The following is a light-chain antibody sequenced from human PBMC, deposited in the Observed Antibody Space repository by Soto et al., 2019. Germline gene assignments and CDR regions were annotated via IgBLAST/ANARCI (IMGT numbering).Light chain of an antibody. V-gene: IGKV3-15*01. Sequence: EIVMTQSPATLSVSPGERATLSCRASQTVSSNLAWYQQKPGQAPRLLIYGASTRATGIPVRFSGSGSGTEFTLIISSLQSEDFAVYYCQQYNNWLPLTFGRGTRLEIK. CDR2: GAS. CDR1: QTVSSN. CDR3: QQYNNWLPLT. J-gene: IGKJ5*01.